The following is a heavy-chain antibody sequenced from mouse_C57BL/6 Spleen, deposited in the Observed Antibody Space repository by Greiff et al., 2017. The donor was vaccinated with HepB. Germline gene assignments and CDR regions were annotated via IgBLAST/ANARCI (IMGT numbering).Heavy chain of an antibody. Sequence: QVQLKQSGAELVRPGASVTLSCKASGYTFTDYEMHWVKQTPVHGLEWIGAIDPETGGTAYNQKFKGKAILTADKSSSTAYMELRSLTSEDSAVYYCTRPPDPAMDYWGQGTSVTVSS. CDR2: IDPETGGT. J-gene: IGHJ4*01. CDR1: GYTFTDYE. CDR3: TRPPDPAMDY. V-gene: IGHV1-15*01.